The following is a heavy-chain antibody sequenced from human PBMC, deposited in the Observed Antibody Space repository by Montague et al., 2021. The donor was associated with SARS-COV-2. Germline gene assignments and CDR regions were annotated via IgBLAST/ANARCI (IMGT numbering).Heavy chain of an antibody. J-gene: IGHJ3*02. CDR3: ARGQRFVDWPYDAFDI. D-gene: IGHD3-9*01. CDR1: GESFTDFF. V-gene: IGHV4-34*01. CDR2: IRHNGGT. Sequence: SETLSLTCAVYGESFTDFFWNWIRQTPEKGLEWIGDIRHNGGTHYNPSLKSRVTISVDTSKNQVSLKLSSVTAADTAVYYCARGQRFVDWPYDAFDIWAQGTMVIVSS.